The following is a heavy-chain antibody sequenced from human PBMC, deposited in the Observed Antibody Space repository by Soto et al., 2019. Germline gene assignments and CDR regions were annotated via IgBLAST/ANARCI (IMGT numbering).Heavy chain of an antibody. CDR1: GGSISSSSYY. CDR2: IYYSGST. J-gene: IGHJ6*02. V-gene: IGHV4-39*01. CDR3: ASRTRYYYYYGMDV. Sequence: SETLSLTCTVSGGSISSSSYYWGWIRQPPGKGLEWIGSIYYSGSTYYNPSLKSRVTISVDTSKNQFSLKLSSVTAADTAVYYCASRTRYYYYYGMDVWGQGTTVTVSS.